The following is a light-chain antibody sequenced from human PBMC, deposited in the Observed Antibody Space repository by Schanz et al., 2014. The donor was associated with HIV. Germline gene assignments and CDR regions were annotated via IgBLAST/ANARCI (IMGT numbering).Light chain of an antibody. CDR3: QQYNSFPWT. V-gene: IGKV1-39*01. CDR1: QSISSY. CDR2: AAS. J-gene: IGKJ1*01. Sequence: DIQMTQSPSSLSASVGDRVTITCRASQSISSYLNWYQQKPGKAPKLLIYAASSLQSGVPSRFSGSGSGTEFALTISSLQPGDFATYYCQQYNSFPWTFGQGTKVEI.